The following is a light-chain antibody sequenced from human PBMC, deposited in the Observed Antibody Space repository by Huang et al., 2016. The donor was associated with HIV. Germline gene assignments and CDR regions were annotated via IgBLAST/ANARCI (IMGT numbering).Light chain of an antibody. J-gene: IGKJ2*01. CDR2: GAS. V-gene: IGKV3-20*01. Sequence: ELVLTQSPGTLSLSPGRRATLSCRASQSISNSYLAWYQQKPGQAPRLLIYGASSRATGIPDRFSGSGSGTDFTLTISRLEPEDFAVYYCQQYGSSPPYTFGQGTKLEIK. CDR3: QQYGSSPPYT. CDR1: QSISNSY.